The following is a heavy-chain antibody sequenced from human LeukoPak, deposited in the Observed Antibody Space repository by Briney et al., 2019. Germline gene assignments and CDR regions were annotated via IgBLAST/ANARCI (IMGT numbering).Heavy chain of an antibody. J-gene: IGHJ4*02. CDR1: GFTFSSYG. D-gene: IGHD5-18*01. V-gene: IGHV3-30*02. Sequence: GGSLRLSCAASGFTFSSYGIHWVRQAPGKGLEWVAFIRHDGSNKYYADSVKGRFTISRDNSKNTLYLQMNSLRAGDTALYYCAKESLRGHSYGFDNWGQGTLVTVSS. CDR2: IRHDGSNK. CDR3: AKESLRGHSYGFDN.